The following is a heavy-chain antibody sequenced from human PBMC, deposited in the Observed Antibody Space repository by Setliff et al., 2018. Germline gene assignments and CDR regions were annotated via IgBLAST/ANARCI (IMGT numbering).Heavy chain of an antibody. D-gene: IGHD3-10*01. Sequence: SETLSLTCAVSGYSISSGFSWVWIRQSPGKGLEWIGRILFSGDTYYNPSLNSRVTISAETSKNQFSLNLSSVTAADTAVYYCARDNRARHYMDVWGKGTTVTVS. CDR1: GYSISSGFS. CDR2: ILFSGDT. CDR3: ARDNRARHYMDV. J-gene: IGHJ6*03. V-gene: IGHV4-38-2*02.